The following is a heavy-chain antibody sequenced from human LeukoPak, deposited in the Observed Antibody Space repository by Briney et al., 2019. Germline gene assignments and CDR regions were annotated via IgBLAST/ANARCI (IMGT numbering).Heavy chain of an antibody. CDR2: INWNGGST. D-gene: IGHD3-22*01. CDR1: GFTFDGYG. V-gene: IGHV3-20*04. CDR3: ARDRDSSGQYYFDY. J-gene: IGHJ4*02. Sequence: GGSLRLSCAASGFTFDGYGMSWVRQAPGKGLEWVSGINWNGGSTGYADSVKGRFTISRDNAKNSLYLQMNSLRAEDTALYYCARDRDSSGQYYFDYWGQGTLVTVSS.